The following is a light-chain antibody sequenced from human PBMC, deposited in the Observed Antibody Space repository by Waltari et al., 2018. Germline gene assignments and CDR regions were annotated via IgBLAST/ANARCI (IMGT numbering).Light chain of an antibody. CDR2: DTS. V-gene: IGKV3-15*01. CDR3: QQYNEWPPLT. J-gene: IGKJ4*01. CDR1: QSVNSK. Sequence: EIVMTQSPATLSVSPGDSVTLACRASQSVNSKVAWYQQKPGQPPRLLLFDTSTRATDIPARCSGRGSGTEFTLTITSLQSDDFAVYYCQQYNEWPPLTFGGGTKLDIK.